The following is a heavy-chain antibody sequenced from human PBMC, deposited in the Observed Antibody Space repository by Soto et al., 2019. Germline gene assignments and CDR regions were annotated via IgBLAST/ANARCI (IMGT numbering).Heavy chain of an antibody. Sequence: EVQLVESGGDLVQPGRSLRLSCAASRFTFDNYAMHWVRQVPGKAPEWVSGISWNSGTTGYADSVKGRFTISRDRARNSLYLQMNSLRPEDTALYYCNKDARDLWGGGGYFEKWGQGTPVTVSS. V-gene: IGHV3-9*01. CDR2: ISWNSGTT. J-gene: IGHJ4*02. D-gene: IGHD3-16*01. CDR3: NKDARDLWGGGGYFEK. CDR1: RFTFDNYA.